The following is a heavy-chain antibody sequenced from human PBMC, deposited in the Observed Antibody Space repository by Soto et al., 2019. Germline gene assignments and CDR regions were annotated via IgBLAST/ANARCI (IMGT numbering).Heavy chain of an antibody. CDR1: GFTFSSYD. Sequence: GSLRLSCAASGFTFSSYDMHWVRQATVKGLEWVPAIGTAGDTYYPGSVKGRFTISRENAKNSLYLQMNSLRAGDTALYYCARGWLATGGSLSYMDVWGKGTTVTVSS. J-gene: IGHJ6*03. CDR3: ARGWLATGGSLSYMDV. D-gene: IGHD6-13*01. V-gene: IGHV3-13*01. CDR2: IGTAGDT.